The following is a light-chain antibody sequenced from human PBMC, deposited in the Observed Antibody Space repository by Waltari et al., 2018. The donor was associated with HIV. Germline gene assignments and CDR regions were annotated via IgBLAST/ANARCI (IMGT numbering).Light chain of an antibody. Sequence: QAVVTQEPSLTVSPGGTVTLTCGSSAGSVTSGQYPYWFQQKPGQAPRTLIFDTSNKQSWTPARFSGSLLGGRAALTLSGAQPEDEADYYCLLYYSGAWVFGGGTRLTVL. J-gene: IGLJ3*02. V-gene: IGLV7-46*01. CDR2: DTS. CDR1: AGSVTSGQY. CDR3: LLYYSGAWV.